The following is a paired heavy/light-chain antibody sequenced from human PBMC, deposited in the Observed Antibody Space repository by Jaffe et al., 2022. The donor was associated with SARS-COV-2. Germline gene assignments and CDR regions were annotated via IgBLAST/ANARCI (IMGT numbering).Heavy chain of an antibody. CDR1: GFTFNSYA. Sequence: EVQLVESGGGLVQPGGSLRLSCAASGFTFNSYAMSWVRQAPGKGLEWVSGISGGGGGTYYADSVKGRFTISRDNSKSMLFLQMNSLRAEDTAVYYCAKEQQWPPRGGVDYWGQGTLVTVSS. CDR2: ISGGGGGT. D-gene: IGHD6-19*01. CDR3: AKEQQWPPRGGVDY. J-gene: IGHJ4*02. V-gene: IGHV3-23*04.
Light chain of an antibody. CDR3: SSYTIKSTVV. CDR1: SSDVGGYNY. Sequence: QSALTQPASVSGSPGQSITISCTGTSSDVGGYNYVSWYQQHPGKAPKLMIYDVSNRPSGVSDRFSGSKSGNTASLTISGLQAEDEADYYCSSYTIKSTVVFGGGTKLTV. V-gene: IGLV2-14*01. J-gene: IGLJ2*01. CDR2: DVS.